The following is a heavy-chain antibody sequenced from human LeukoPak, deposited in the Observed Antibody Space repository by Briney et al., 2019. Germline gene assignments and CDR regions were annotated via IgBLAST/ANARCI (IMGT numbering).Heavy chain of an antibody. V-gene: IGHV4-30-2*03. CDR2: VYESGTP. D-gene: IGHD1-1*01. Sequence: SETLSLTCAVSGGSISSGGYSWSWIRQPPGKGLEWLATVYESGTPFYNPSLKGRLTISVDSPRNQFSLRLTSLTAADTAVYYCARRYKRGGFDPWGQGTLVTVSS. J-gene: IGHJ5*02. CDR3: ARRYKRGGFDP. CDR1: GGSISSGGYS.